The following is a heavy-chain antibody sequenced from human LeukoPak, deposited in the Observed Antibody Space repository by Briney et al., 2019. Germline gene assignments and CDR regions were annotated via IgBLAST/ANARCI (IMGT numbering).Heavy chain of an antibody. V-gene: IGHV3-30-3*01. CDR3: ASAIMVRGVGNDY. D-gene: IGHD3-10*01. J-gene: IGHJ4*02. CDR1: GFTFSSYA. Sequence: PGRSLRLSCAASGFTFSSYAMHWVRQAPGKGLEWVAVISYDGSNKYYADSVKGRFTISRDNSKNTLYLQMNSLRAEDTAVYYCASAIMVRGVGNDYWGQGTLVTVSS. CDR2: ISYDGSNK.